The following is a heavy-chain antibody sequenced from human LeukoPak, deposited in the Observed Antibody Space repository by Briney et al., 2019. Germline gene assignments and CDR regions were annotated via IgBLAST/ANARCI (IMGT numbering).Heavy chain of an antibody. D-gene: IGHD2-15*01. CDR3: SSRYCGGGNCCIHFIDY. Sequence: SETLSLTCTVSAGSMSRSTYYWGWMRQPPGRGLEWIGTIYYSGSTTYYNPSLKSRVTIFVDTSKNQISLKLNSVTAADTAVYYCSSRYCGGGNCCIHFIDYWGQGTLVTVSS. J-gene: IGHJ4*02. CDR2: IYYSGSTT. CDR1: AGSMSRSTYY. V-gene: IGHV4-39*01.